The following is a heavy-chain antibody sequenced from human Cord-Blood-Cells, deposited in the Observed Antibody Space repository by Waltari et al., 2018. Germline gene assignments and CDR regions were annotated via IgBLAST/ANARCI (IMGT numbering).Heavy chain of an antibody. CDR3: ARSDAGVVIYWYFDL. Sequence: QLQLQESGPGLVKPSETLSLTCTVSGGSISSSSYYWGWIRQPPGKGLEWIGSIYYSGSTYYTPSLKSRVTIAVDTSKNQFSLKLSSVTAADTAVYYCARSDAGVVIYWYFDLWGRGTLVTVSS. J-gene: IGHJ2*01. CDR1: GGSISSSSYY. D-gene: IGHD3-3*01. CDR2: IYYSGST. V-gene: IGHV4-39*01.